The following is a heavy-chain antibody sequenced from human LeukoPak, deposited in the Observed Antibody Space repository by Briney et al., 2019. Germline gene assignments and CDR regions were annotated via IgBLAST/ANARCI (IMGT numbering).Heavy chain of an antibody. D-gene: IGHD2-15*01. CDR3: ARVIVVVVAATSTPDAFDI. Sequence: ASVKVSCKASGYTFTNYAITWVRQAPGQGLEWMGWISAYNGNTNHARKFQGRVTMTTDTSTSTAYMELRSLRSDDTAVYYCARVIVVVVAATSTPDAFDIWGQGTMVTVSS. CDR1: GYTFTNYA. CDR2: ISAYNGNT. V-gene: IGHV1-18*01. J-gene: IGHJ3*02.